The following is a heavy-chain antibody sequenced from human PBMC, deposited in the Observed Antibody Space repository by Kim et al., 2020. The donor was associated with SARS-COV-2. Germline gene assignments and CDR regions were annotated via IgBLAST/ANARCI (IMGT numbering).Heavy chain of an antibody. CDR3: AAGYRSPRVFDYFDY. CDR1: GFTFTSSA. V-gene: IGHV1-58*01. J-gene: IGHJ4*02. Sequence: SVKVSCKASGFTFTSSAVQWVRQARGQRLEWIGWIVVGSGNTNYAQKFQERVTITRDMSTSTAYMELSSLRSEDTAVYYCAAGYRSPRVFDYFDYWGQGTLVTVPS. D-gene: IGHD6-13*01. CDR2: IVVGSGNT.